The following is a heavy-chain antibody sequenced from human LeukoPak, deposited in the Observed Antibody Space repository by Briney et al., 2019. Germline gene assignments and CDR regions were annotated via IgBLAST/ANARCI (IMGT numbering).Heavy chain of an antibody. D-gene: IGHD3-22*01. J-gene: IGHJ4*02. Sequence: SETLSLTCAGYGGSFSGYYWSWIRQPPGKGLEWIGEINHSGSTNYNPSLKSRVTISVDTSKNQFSLKLSSVTAADTAVYYCARGKRGKGLKTYYYDSSGHWPIDYWGQGTLVTVSS. CDR1: GGSFSGYY. CDR2: INHSGST. CDR3: ARGKRGKGLKTYYYDSSGHWPIDY. V-gene: IGHV4-34*01.